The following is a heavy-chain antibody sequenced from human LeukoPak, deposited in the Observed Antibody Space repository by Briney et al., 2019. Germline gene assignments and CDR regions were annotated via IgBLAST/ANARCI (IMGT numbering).Heavy chain of an antibody. Sequence: GGSLRLSCAASGFTFSSYSMNWVRQAPGKGLEWVSSISSSSSYIYYADSVKGRFTISRDNAKNSLYLQMNSLRAEDTAVYYCARETYYYDSSGHRNWFDPWGQGTLVTVSS. CDR1: GFTFSSYS. CDR2: ISSSSSYI. CDR3: ARETYYYDSSGHRNWFDP. V-gene: IGHV3-21*01. J-gene: IGHJ5*02. D-gene: IGHD3-22*01.